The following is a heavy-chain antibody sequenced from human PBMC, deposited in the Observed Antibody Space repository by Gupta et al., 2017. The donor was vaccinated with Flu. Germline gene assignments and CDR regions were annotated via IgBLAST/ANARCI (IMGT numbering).Heavy chain of an antibody. CDR1: VFIFDNYW. Sequence: EVHVVESGGGLVQLRGSLSFSSAASVFIFDNYWMHWVRQAPGKGLVWVSGINGDGKITTYADSVKGRFTISRDNVNNILYLQMNRLTADDTAVYYCARDRRTARRPEDWGQGTLVIVS. CDR3: ARDRRTARRPED. V-gene: IGHV3-74*01. D-gene: IGHD1-1*01. J-gene: IGHJ4*02. CDR2: INGDGKIT.